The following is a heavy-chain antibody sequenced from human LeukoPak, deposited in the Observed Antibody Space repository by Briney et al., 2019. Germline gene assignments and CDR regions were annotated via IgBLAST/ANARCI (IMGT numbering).Heavy chain of an antibody. D-gene: IGHD3-22*01. CDR3: ARIRSDSSGYLPDY. CDR2: IYYSGST. J-gene: IGHJ4*02. V-gene: IGHV4-59*01. Sequence: SETLSLTCTVSGGSIRHYYWAWIRQPPGKGLEWIGYIYYSGSTNYNPSLKSRVTISVDTSKNQFSLKLSSVTAADTAVYYCARIRSDSSGYLPDYWGQGTLVTVSS. CDR1: GGSIRHYY.